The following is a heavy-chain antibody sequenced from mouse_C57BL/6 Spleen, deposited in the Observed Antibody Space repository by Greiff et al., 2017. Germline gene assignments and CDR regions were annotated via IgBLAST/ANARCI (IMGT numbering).Heavy chain of an antibody. CDR3: ARSGTTGEFAY. J-gene: IGHJ3*01. V-gene: IGHV1-64*01. CDR2: IHPNSGST. CDR1: GYTFTSYW. Sequence: QVQLQQPGAELVKPGASVKLSCKASGYTFTSYWMHWVKQRPGQGLEWIGMIHPNSGSTNYNEKFKSKATLTVDKSSSTAYMQLSSLTSEDSAVYYCARSGTTGEFAYWGQGTLVTVSA. D-gene: IGHD1-1*01.